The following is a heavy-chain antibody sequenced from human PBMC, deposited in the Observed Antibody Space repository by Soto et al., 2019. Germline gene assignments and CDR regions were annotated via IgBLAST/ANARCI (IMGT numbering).Heavy chain of an antibody. V-gene: IGHV3-64D*06. J-gene: IGHJ4*02. CDR2: ISSNRGST. D-gene: IGHD3-16*02. Sequence: PGGSLRLSCSASGFTFSTYAMHWVRQAPGRGLQYVSSISSNRGSTYYPDSVKGRFTISRDNSKNTLYLQRSSLRAEDTAVYYCVKDRWIDYWGQGTLVTVSS. CDR3: VKDRWIDY. CDR1: GFTFSTYA.